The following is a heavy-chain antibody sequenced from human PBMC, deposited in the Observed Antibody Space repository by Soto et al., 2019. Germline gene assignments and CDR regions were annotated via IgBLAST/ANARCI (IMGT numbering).Heavy chain of an antibody. V-gene: IGHV2-5*02. J-gene: IGHJ4*03. D-gene: IGHD3-9*01. Sequence: SGPTLVNPTQTLTLTCSFSGFSLIILGMGVGWIRQPPGKALEWLAVIYSDDGKRYNPSLRSRHTITTHTSKNQVDLAMSDMETADTGTSSCVHWSMGDSWYIFFDSSGQRDMVIASS. CDR2: IYSDDGK. CDR3: VHWSMGDSWYIFFDS. CDR1: GFSLIILGMG.